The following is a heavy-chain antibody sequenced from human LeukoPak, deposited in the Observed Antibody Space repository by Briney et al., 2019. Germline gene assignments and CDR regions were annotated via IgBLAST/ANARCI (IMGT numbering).Heavy chain of an antibody. V-gene: IGHV4-31*03. J-gene: IGHJ4*02. CDR1: GGSISSGGYY. CDR3: ARGSLDFDY. Sequence: SETLSLTCTVSGGSISSGGYYWNWIRQHPGKGLEGIGYISYSGSTHYNPSLKSRLTISVDTSKNQFSLKLSSVTAADTAVYYCARGSLDFDYWGQGTLVTVSS. CDR2: ISYSGST.